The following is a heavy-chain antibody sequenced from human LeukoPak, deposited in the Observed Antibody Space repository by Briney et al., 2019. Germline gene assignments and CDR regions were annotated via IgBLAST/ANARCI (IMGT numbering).Heavy chain of an antibody. J-gene: IGHJ4*02. Sequence: SETLSLTCTVSGGSISRSYDYWGWIRQPPGKGLEWTGSIYYSGRTYYNPSLKSRVTISVDTSKNQFSLKLSSVTAADTAVYYCARRTVDTVMVGPFDYWGQGTLVTVSS. D-gene: IGHD5-18*01. CDR3: ARRTVDTVMVGPFDY. CDR1: GGSISRSYDY. CDR2: IYYSGRT. V-gene: IGHV4-39*01.